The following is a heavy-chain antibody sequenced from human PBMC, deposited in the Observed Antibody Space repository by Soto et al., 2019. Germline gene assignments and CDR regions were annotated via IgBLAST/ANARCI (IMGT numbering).Heavy chain of an antibody. J-gene: IGHJ3*01. CDR1: GFPFSTYW. V-gene: IGHV3-74*01. D-gene: IGHD4-17*01. CDR3: ARVRIAGDFDL. Sequence: EVQLVESGGGLVQPGGSLRLSCVASGFPFSTYWMHWVRQAPGKVLVCVSGINSDVSSTSYADSVKGRFTISRDNAKNTLYLQMNSLRAEDTAVYYCARVRIAGDFDLWGQWTMVTVSA. CDR2: INSDVSST.